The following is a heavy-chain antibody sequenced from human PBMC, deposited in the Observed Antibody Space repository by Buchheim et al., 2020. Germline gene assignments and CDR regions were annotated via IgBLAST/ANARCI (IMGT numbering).Heavy chain of an antibody. CDR1: GGSISTSHW. CDR3: ASGGGYCYSCPGNWYFDL. V-gene: IGHV4-4*02. Sequence: QVQLQESGPGLVKPSGTLSLTCAVSGGSISTSHWWSWVRQPPGKGLAWIGEISHSGSTNYNPSLKSRVTISVDKYKNKFSLNLTSVTAADTAVYYCASGGGYCYSCPGNWYFDLWGRGTL. J-gene: IGHJ2*01. D-gene: IGHD2-15*01. CDR2: ISHSGST.